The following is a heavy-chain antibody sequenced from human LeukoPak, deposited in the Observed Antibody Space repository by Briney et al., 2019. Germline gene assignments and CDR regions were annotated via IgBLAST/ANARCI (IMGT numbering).Heavy chain of an antibody. D-gene: IGHD2-2*01. CDR1: GYTFTGYY. CDR2: INPNSGGT. CDR3: ARVIGCSSTSCYSGWFDP. Sequence: ASVKVSCKASGYTFTGYYMHWVRQAPGQGLEWMGWINPNSGGTNYAQKFQGRVTMTRDTSISTAYMELSRLRSDDTAVYYCARVIGCSSTSCYSGWFDPWGQGTLVTVSS. J-gene: IGHJ5*02. V-gene: IGHV1-2*02.